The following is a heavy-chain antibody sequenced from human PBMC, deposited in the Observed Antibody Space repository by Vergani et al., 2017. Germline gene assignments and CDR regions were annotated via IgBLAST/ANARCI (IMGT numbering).Heavy chain of an antibody. D-gene: IGHD2-2*01. CDR2: ISSSSSYI. CDR1: GFTFSSYS. CDR3: ARDRYCSSTSCNGYYYYYMDV. V-gene: IGHV3-21*01. J-gene: IGHJ6*03. Sequence: EVQLVESGGGLVKPGGSLRLSCAASGFTFSSYSMNWVCQAPGKGLEWVSSISSSSSYIYYADSVKGRFTISRDNAKNSLYLQMNSLRAEDTAVYYCARDRYCSSTSCNGYYYYYMDVWGKGTTVTVSS.